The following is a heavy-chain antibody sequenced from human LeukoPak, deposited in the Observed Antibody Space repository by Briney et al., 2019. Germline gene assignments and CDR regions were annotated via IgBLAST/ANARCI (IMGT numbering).Heavy chain of an antibody. V-gene: IGHV4-34*01. CDR2: INHSGST. J-gene: IGHJ4*02. CDR3: ARAPGATDGYNYDY. CDR1: GGSFSGYY. Sequence: SETLSLTCAVYGGSFSGYYWSWIRQPPGKGLEWIGEINHSGSTNYNPSLKGRVTISVDTSKNQFSLKLSSVTAADTAVYYCARAPGATDGYNYDYWGQGTLVTVSS. D-gene: IGHD5-24*01.